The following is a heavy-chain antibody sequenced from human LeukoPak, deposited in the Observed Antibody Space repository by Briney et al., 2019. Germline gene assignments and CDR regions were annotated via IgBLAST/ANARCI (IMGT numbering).Heavy chain of an antibody. CDR3: ARQPQEGRWKAFDI. CDR1: GFTFSSYA. CDR2: IVGSGGRT. Sequence: PGGSLRLSCAASGFTFSSYAMSWVRQAPGKGLEWVSAIVGSGGRTYYADSVKGRFTISRDNSKNTLYLQMNSPRAEDTAVYYCARQPQEGRWKAFDIWGQGTMVTVSS. D-gene: IGHD4-17*01. J-gene: IGHJ3*02. V-gene: IGHV3-23*01.